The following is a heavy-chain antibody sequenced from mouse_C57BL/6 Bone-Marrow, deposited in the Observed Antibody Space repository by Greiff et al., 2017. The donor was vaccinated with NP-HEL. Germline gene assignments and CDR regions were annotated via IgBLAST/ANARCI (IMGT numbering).Heavy chain of an antibody. Sequence: VHVKQSGPVLVKPGPSVKISCKASGFTFTDYYMHWVKQSHGKSLEWIGLVYPYNGGTSYNQKFKGKATLTVDTSSSTAYMELNSLTSEDSAVYYCARDWGWLPAWFAYWGQGTLVTVSA. CDR3: ARDWGWLPAWFAY. CDR1: GFTFTDYY. CDR2: VYPYNGGT. D-gene: IGHD2-3*01. J-gene: IGHJ3*01. V-gene: IGHV1-36*01.